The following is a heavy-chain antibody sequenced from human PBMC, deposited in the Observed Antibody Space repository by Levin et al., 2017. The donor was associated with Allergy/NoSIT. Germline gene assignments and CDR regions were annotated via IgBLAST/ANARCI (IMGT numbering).Heavy chain of an antibody. CDR3: AKGAWGLWIDF. CDR1: GFTFSSYA. CDR2: VSASGGSI. J-gene: IGHJ4*02. D-gene: IGHD2-21*02. Sequence: GGSLRLSCAASGFTFSSYAMSWVRQAPGKGLEWVSGVSASGGSIYYADSVKGRFSISRDSSKNTVFLQMNSLRVEDTAVYYCAKGAWGLWIDFWGQGVLVAVSS. V-gene: IGHV3-23*01.